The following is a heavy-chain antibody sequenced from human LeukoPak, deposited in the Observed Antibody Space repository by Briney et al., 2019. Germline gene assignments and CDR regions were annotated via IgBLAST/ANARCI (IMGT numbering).Heavy chain of an antibody. V-gene: IGHV4-34*01. Sequence: SETLSLTCAVYGGSFSGYYWSWIRQPPGKGLEWIGEINHSGSTNYNPSLKSRVTISVDTSRNQFSLKLSSVTAADTAVYYCARGRRAHSSSWYGNYYYMDVWGKGTTVTVSS. CDR3: ARGRRAHSSSWYGNYYYMDV. D-gene: IGHD6-13*01. CDR2: INHSGST. CDR1: GGSFSGYY. J-gene: IGHJ6*03.